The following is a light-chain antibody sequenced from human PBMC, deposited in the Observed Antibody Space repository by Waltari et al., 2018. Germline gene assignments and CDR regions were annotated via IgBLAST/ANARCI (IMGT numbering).Light chain of an antibody. J-gene: IGLJ2*01. CDR1: XSNIGAGYD. CDR3: QSYDSSLSGSRVV. V-gene: IGLV1-40*01. CDR2: GNS. Sequence: QSVLTQPPSVSGAPGQRVTISCTGXXSNIGAGYDVHWYQQLPGTAPKLLIYGNSKRPSGVPDRFSGSKSGTSASLAITGLQAEDEADYYCQSYDSSLSGSRVVFGGGTKLTVL.